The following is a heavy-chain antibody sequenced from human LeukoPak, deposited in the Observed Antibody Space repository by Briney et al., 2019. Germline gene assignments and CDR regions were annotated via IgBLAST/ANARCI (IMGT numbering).Heavy chain of an antibody. CDR3: ARDETRLGYSL. J-gene: IGHJ4*02. V-gene: IGHV1-18*01. D-gene: IGHD2-15*01. CDR2: ISAYNGNT. Sequence: ASVKVSCKASGYTFTSYGISWVRQAPGQGLEWMGWISAYNGNTNYAQKFQGRVTMTRDTSTSTVYMEVSSLRSEDAAVYYCARDETRLGYSLWGQGTLVTVSS. CDR1: GYTFTSYG.